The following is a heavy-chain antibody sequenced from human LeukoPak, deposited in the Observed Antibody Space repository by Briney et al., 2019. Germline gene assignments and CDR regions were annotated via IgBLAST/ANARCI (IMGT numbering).Heavy chain of an antibody. CDR3: ARDSLAVTTVWYFDL. CDR2: ISSSSSTI. J-gene: IGHJ2*01. Sequence: PGGSLRLSCAASGFTFSSYSMNWVRQAPGKGLEWVSYISSSSSTIYYADSVKGRFTISRDNAKNSLYLQMNSLRAEDTAVYYCARDSLAVTTVWYFDLWGRGTLVTVSS. D-gene: IGHD4-17*01. CDR1: GFTFSSYS. V-gene: IGHV3-48*04.